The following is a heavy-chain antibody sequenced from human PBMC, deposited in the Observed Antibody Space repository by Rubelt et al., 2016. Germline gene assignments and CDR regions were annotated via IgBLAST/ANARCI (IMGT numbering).Heavy chain of an antibody. CDR2: ISPYNGHT. Sequence: QVQLVQSGAEVKKPGASVKVSCKASGYTFTTYGFNWVRQAPGQGLEWMGWISPYNGHTDYAHKFQGRVTMTTDTSTTTAYMELRRLTSDDTAVYYCARDIGVLVWFGELYGGAAVSYYHGMDVWGQGTTVTVSS. D-gene: IGHD3-10*01. J-gene: IGHJ6*02. CDR3: ARDIGVLVWFGELYGGAAVSYYHGMDV. CDR1: GYTFTTYG. V-gene: IGHV1-18*01.